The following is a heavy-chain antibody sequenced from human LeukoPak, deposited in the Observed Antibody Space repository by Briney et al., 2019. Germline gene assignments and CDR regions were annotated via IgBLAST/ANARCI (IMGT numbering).Heavy chain of an antibody. V-gene: IGHV3-48*03. D-gene: IGHD6-19*01. Sequence: GGSLRLSCAASGFTFSSYEMNWVRQAPGKGLEWVSYISSSGNTIYYADSVKGRFTISRDNSKNTLYLQMNSLRAEDTAVYYCARWEHSSGYYYMDVWGKGTTVTVSS. CDR3: ARWEHSSGYYYMDV. CDR1: GFTFSSYE. J-gene: IGHJ6*03. CDR2: ISSSGNTI.